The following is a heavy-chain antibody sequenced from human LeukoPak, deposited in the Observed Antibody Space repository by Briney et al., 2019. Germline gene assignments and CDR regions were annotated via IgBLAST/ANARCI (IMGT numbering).Heavy chain of an antibody. J-gene: IGHJ1*01. V-gene: IGHV3-23*01. D-gene: IGHD3-22*01. Sequence: GGSLRLSCAASGFTFSSYAMSWVRQDPGKGLEWVSAISGSGGSTYYADSVKGRFTISRDNSKNTLYLQMNSLRAEDTAVYYCARGEYYYDSSGYYYSEYFQHWGQGTLVTVSS. CDR1: GFTFSSYA. CDR3: ARGEYYYDSSGYYYSEYFQH. CDR2: ISGSGGST.